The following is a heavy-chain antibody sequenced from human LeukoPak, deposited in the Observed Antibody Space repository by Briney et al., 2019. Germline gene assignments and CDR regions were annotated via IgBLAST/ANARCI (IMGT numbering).Heavy chain of an antibody. CDR3: ARLSDLTQFDY. Sequence: PSETLSLTCAVSGYSISSGYYWGWIRQPPGKGLEWIGSIYHSGSTYYNPSLKSRVTISVDTSKNQFSLKLSSVTAADTVVYYCARLSDLTQFDYWGQGTLVTVSS. D-gene: IGHD2/OR15-2a*01. V-gene: IGHV4-38-2*01. CDR1: GYSISSGYY. CDR2: IYHSGST. J-gene: IGHJ4*02.